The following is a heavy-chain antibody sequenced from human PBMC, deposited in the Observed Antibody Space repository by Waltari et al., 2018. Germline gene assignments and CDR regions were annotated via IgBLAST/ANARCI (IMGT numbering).Heavy chain of an antibody. CDR3: ARVAEGSGWYYDY. Sequence: QVQLVQSGAEVKKPGSSVKVSCKASGGTFSSYTISWVRQAPGQGLEWMGRIIPILGIANDAQKFQGRGTITADKSTSTAYMELSSLRSEDTAVYYCARVAEGSGWYYDYWGQGTLVTVSS. V-gene: IGHV1-69*02. D-gene: IGHD6-19*01. CDR2: IIPILGIA. CDR1: GGTFSSYT. J-gene: IGHJ4*02.